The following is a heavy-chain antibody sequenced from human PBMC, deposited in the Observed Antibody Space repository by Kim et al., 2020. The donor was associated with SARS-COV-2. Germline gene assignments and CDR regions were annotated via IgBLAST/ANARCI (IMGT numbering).Heavy chain of an antibody. Sequence: GGSLRLSCAASGFTFSDYYMSWIRQAPGKGLEWVSYISSSGSTIYYADSVKGRFTISRDNAKNSLYLQMNRLRAGDTAVYYCVRFGGVSITYYFGYWGQGTLVTGSS. CDR2: ISSSGSTI. CDR3: VRFGGVSITYYFGY. D-gene: IGHD3-10*01. J-gene: IGHJ4*02. V-gene: IGHV3-11*01. CDR1: GFTFSDYY.